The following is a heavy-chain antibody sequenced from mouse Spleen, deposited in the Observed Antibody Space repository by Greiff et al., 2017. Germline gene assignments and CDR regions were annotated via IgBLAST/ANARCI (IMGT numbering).Heavy chain of an antibody. J-gene: IGHJ1*01. CDR3: TPGWYFDV. CDR1: GYTFTDYE. Sequence: QVQLKESGAELVRPGASVTLSCKASGYTFTDYEMHWVKQTPVHGLEWIGAIDPETGGTAYNQKFKGKAILTADKSSSTAYMELRSLTSEDSAVYYCTPGWYFDVWGAGTTVTVSS. CDR2: IDPETGGT. V-gene: IGHV1-15*01.